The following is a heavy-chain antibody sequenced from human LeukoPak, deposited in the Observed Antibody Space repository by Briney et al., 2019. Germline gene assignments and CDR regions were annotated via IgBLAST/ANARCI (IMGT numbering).Heavy chain of an antibody. V-gene: IGHV4-59*01. CDR1: GGSISSYY. Sequence: PSETLSLTCTVSGGSISSYYWSWIRQPPGKGLEWIGYIYYSGSTNYNPSLKSRVTISVDTSKNQFSLKLSSVTAADTAVYYCARRTYDLWSGDYTGAFDIWGQGTMVTVSS. CDR2: IYYSGST. D-gene: IGHD3-3*01. J-gene: IGHJ3*02. CDR3: ARRTYDLWSGDYTGAFDI.